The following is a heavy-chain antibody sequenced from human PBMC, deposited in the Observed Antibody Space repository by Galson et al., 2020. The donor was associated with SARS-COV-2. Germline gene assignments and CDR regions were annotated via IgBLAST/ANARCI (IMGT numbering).Heavy chain of an antibody. CDR3: ARGRDYGQLDY. CDR1: GFRVSNYY. D-gene: IGHD3-10*01. Sequence: GGSLRLSCAASGFRVSNYYMHWVRQAPGKGLEWVSVISSSGRTYSADSVKGRFSISRDNSKTTLYLQMNSLGAEDTAVYYCARGRDYGQLDYWGQGTRFTVSS. CDR2: ISSSGRT. J-gene: IGHJ4*02. V-gene: IGHV3-53*01.